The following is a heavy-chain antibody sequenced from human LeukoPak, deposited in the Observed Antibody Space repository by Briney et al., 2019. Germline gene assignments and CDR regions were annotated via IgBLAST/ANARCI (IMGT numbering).Heavy chain of an antibody. V-gene: IGHV4-59*08. CDR3: ARHTLVAASSFDY. CDR1: GGSISSYY. Sequence: SETLSLTCSVSGGSISSYYWSWIRQPPGKGLEWIGYIYYSGSTNYNPSLKSRVTISVDTSKNQFSLKLSSVTAADTAVYYCARHTLVAASSFDYWGRGTLVTVSS. CDR2: IYYSGST. J-gene: IGHJ4*02. D-gene: IGHD2-15*01.